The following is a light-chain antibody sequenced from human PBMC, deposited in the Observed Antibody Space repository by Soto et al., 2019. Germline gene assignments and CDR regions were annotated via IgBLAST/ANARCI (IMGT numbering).Light chain of an antibody. CDR2: YNN. J-gene: IGLJ2*01. V-gene: IGLV1-40*01. Sequence: QSVLTQPPSVSGAPGQRVTISCTGSNSNIGAGYDVHWYQQLPGTAPKLLIYYNNIRPSGVPDRFSGSKSGTSASLGINGLQTEDQADYYFQSKDSSLSGSVFGGGTKHTVL. CDR3: QSKDSSLSGSV. CDR1: NSNIGAGYD.